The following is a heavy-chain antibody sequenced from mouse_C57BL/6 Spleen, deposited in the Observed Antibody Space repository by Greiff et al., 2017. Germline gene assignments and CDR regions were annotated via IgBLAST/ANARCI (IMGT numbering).Heavy chain of an antibody. CDR1: GYTFTSYW. V-gene: IGHV1-55*01. D-gene: IGHD1-1*01. Sequence: QVQLQQPGAELVKPGASVKMSCKASGYTFTSYWITWVKQRPGQGLEWIGDIYPGSGSTNYNEKFKSKATLTVDTSSSTAYMQLSSLTSEDSAVYYGAKGSFGSSYDFYYWGQGTTLTVSS. CDR2: IYPGSGST. J-gene: IGHJ2*01. CDR3: AKGSFGSSYDFYY.